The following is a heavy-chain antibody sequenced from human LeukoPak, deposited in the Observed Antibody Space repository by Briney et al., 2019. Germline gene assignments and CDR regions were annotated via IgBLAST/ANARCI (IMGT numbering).Heavy chain of an antibody. D-gene: IGHD3-10*02. V-gene: IGHV3-11*01. J-gene: IGHJ4*02. CDR2: ISSSGSTI. CDR1: GFTFRDYY. Sequence: GGSLRLSCAVSGFTFRDYYMSWIRQAPGKGLEWVSYISSSGSTIYYEDSMKGRFTISRDNAKNSLYLQMNSLRAEDTAVYYCARLSGRGVTLFGALDYWGQGTLVTVSS. CDR3: ARLSGRGVTLFGALDY.